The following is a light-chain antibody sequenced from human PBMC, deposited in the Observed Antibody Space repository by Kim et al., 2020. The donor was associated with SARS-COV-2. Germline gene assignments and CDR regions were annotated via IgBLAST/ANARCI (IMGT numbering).Light chain of an antibody. CDR1: QSVSSSY. CDR3: QQYGSSPRT. Sequence: EMVLPQSQGTLSLSPGERATLACRASQSVSSSYLDWCQQKPGQAPRLLIHGASSRATGIPDRFSGSGSGTAFSLTISRLEPEDFAVYYCQQYGSSPRTFGQGTKLEI. J-gene: IGKJ2*01. V-gene: IGKV3-20*01. CDR2: GAS.